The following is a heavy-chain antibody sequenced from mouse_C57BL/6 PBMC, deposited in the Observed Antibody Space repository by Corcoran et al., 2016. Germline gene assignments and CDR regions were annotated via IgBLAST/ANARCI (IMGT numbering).Heavy chain of an antibody. Sequence: QVQLQQSGAELVKPGASVKISCKASGYAFSSYWMKWVKRRPGKGLEWIGQIYPGDGDTNYNGKCKGKATLTADKSSSTAYMQLSSLTSKDSAVYFCARMGDSDYWGQGTTLTVSS. CDR2: IYPGDGDT. J-gene: IGHJ2*01. V-gene: IGHV1-80*01. CDR1: GYAFSSYW. CDR3: ARMGDSDY.